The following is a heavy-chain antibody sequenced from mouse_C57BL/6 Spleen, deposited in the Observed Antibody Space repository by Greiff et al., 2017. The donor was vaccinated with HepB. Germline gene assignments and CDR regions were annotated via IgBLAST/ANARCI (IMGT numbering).Heavy chain of an antibody. J-gene: IGHJ3*01. V-gene: IGHV5-17*01. Sequence: VQLKQSGGGLVKPGGSLKLSCAASGFTFSDYGMHWVRQAPEKGLEWVAYISSGSSTIYYADTVKGRFTISRDNAKNTRFLQMTSLRSEGTGLYCFAKSYDYDGAWFAYGGQGTLVTVSA. CDR1: GFTFSDYG. D-gene: IGHD2-4*01. CDR3: AKSYDYDGAWFAY. CDR2: ISSGSSTI.